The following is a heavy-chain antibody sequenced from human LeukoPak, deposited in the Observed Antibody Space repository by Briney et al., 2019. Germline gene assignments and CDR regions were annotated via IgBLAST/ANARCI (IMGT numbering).Heavy chain of an antibody. V-gene: IGHV3-21*04. D-gene: IGHD1-26*01. CDR2: ISSSSSYI. Sequence: GGSLRLSCAASGFTFSSYSMNWVRQAPGKGLEWVSSISSSSSYIYYADSVKGRFTISRDNSKNTLYLQMNSLRAEDTAIYYCAKTPAHSGNYLGWCWFDPWGQGTLVAVSS. J-gene: IGHJ5*02. CDR1: GFTFSSYS. CDR3: AKTPAHSGNYLGWCWFDP.